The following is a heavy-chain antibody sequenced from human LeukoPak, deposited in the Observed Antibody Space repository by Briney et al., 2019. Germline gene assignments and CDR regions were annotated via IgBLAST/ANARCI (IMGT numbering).Heavy chain of an antibody. J-gene: IGHJ4*02. V-gene: IGHV3-30*18. D-gene: IGHD3-22*01. CDR2: ISYDGSNK. CDR1: GFTFSSYG. CDR3: AKDQYYYDSSGYLNY. Sequence: GGSLRLSCAASGFTFSSYGMHWVRQAPGKGLEWVAVISYDGSNKYYADSVKGRFTISRDNSKNTLYLQTNSLRAEDTAVYYCAKDQYYYDSSGYLNYWGQGTLVTVSS.